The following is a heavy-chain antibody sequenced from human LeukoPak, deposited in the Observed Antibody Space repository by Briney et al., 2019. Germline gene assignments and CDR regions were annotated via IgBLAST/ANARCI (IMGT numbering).Heavy chain of an antibody. J-gene: IGHJ4*02. CDR1: GFTFSSYG. CDR3: ARPLPDSSGYYYDY. D-gene: IGHD3-22*01. V-gene: IGHV3-33*01. CDR2: IWYDGTTK. Sequence: PGRSLRLSGAASGFTFSSYGMHWVRQAPGKALDWVAVIWYDGTTKYYADSVKGRFTISRDNSKTTLYLQMNSLRAEETAVYYCARPLPDSSGYYYDYWGQGTLVTVSS.